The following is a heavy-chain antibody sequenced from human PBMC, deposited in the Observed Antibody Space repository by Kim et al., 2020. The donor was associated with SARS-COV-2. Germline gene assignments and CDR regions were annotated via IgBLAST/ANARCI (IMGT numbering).Heavy chain of an antibody. V-gene: IGHV3-30*02. Sequence: YNADSVKGRFTISRDRSKNTLYLQMNSLSAEDTAVYYCAKDYSGYDYYDYWGQGTLVTVSS. CDR3: AKDYSGYDYYDY. D-gene: IGHD5-12*01. J-gene: IGHJ4*02.